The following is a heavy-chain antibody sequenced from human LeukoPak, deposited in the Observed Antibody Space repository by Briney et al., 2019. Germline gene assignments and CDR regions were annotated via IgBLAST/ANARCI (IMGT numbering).Heavy chain of an antibody. J-gene: IGHJ3*02. D-gene: IGHD3-22*01. CDR2: ISAYNGNT. CDR1: GYTFTSYG. V-gene: IGHV1-18*01. Sequence: GASVKVSCKASGYTFTSYGISWVRQAPGQGLEWMGWISAYNGNTNYAQKLQGRVTMTTDTSTSTAYMELRSLRSDDTAVYYCARQGYYYDSSGYYYRDAFDIWGQGTMVTVSS. CDR3: ARQGYYYDSSGYYYRDAFDI.